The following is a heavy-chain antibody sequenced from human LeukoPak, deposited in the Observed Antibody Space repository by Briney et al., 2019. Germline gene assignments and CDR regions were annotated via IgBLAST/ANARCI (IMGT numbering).Heavy chain of an antibody. CDR1: GFTFNSYS. J-gene: IGHJ4*02. CDR3: TRDATSYGSGTYNSLY. V-gene: IGHV3-48*01. Sequence: GGSLRLSCAASGFTFNSYSMNWVRQAPGQGLEWGAFISSTSSTIYYADSVRGRFTISRDNGKNTLNLQMNSLRAEDTAVYYCTRDATSYGSGTYNSLYWGQGTLVTVSS. D-gene: IGHD3-10*01. CDR2: ISSTSSTI.